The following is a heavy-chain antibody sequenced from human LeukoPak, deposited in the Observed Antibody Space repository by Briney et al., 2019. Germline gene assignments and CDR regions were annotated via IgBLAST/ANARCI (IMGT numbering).Heavy chain of an antibody. CDR3: ARDVDSHYYGSGSAH. CDR2: IYHSGST. D-gene: IGHD3-10*01. V-gene: IGHV4-30-2*01. J-gene: IGHJ4*02. CDR1: GGSISSGGYY. Sequence: PSETLSLTCTVSGGSISSGGYYWSWIRQPPGKGLEWIGYIYHSGSTYYNPSLKSRVTISVDRSKNQFSLKLSSVTAADTAVYYCARDVDSHYYGSGSAHWGQGTLVTVSS.